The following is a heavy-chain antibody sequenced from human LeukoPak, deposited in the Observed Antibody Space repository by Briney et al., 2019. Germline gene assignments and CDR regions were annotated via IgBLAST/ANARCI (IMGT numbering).Heavy chain of an antibody. J-gene: IGHJ4*02. V-gene: IGHV3-33*01. Sequence: GRSLRLSCVTSGFSMGSYGMHWLRQAPGKGLEWVTGVWFDGRQTYYADSVKGRFILSRDNPKNTLYLQMNSLRTEDTAIYCCARDLTFFALSPGGQGTLVTVSS. CDR2: VWFDGRQT. CDR3: ARDLTFFALSP. D-gene: IGHD3-3*02. CDR1: GFSMGSYG.